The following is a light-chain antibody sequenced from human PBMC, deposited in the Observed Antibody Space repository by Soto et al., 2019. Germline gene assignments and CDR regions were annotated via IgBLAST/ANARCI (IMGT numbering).Light chain of an antibody. CDR1: QSVRSN. J-gene: IGKJ1*01. V-gene: IGKV3-15*01. Sequence: EIVMTQFPATLSVSPGEIATLSCRAIQSVRSNLAWYQQKPGQAPRLLIFAASTRATVIPARFRGSGSGTEFTLTISDLQSEDFAVYYFKQYSNXPRTCGQGTKV. CDR2: AAS. CDR3: KQYSNXPRT.